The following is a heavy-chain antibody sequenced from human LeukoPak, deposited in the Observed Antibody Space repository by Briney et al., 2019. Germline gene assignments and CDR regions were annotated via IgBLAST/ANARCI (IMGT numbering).Heavy chain of an antibody. CDR2: IYTSGST. V-gene: IGHV4-4*07. CDR3: ARQGVATAIDY. D-gene: IGHD2-21*02. CDR1: GVSISRYY. Sequence: SETLSLTCTVSGVSISRYYWSWIRQPAGKGLEWIGRIYTSGSTNYSPSFKSRVTMSVDTSMNLFALKLSSVTAADTAVYYCARQGVATAIDYWGQGTLVTVSS. J-gene: IGHJ4*02.